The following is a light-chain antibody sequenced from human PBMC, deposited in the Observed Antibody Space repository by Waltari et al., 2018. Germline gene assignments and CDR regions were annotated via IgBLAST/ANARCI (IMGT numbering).Light chain of an antibody. CDR2: EVS. V-gene: IGLV2-14*01. CDR3: SSYTSSISLA. J-gene: IGLJ2*01. CDR1: SSDVGGYNY. Sequence: QSALTQPASVSGSPGPSITIPCTGTSSDVGGYNYVSWYQQHPGRAPKLLIYEVSNRPSGVSNRFSGSKSGNTASLTISGLQAEDEADYYCSSYTSSISLAFGGGTKLTVL.